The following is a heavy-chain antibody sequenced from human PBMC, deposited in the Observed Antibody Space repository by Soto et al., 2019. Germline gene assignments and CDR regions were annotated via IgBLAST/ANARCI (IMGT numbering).Heavy chain of an antibody. J-gene: IGHJ6*03. D-gene: IGHD4-4*01. CDR2: ISAYNGNT. CDR3: ARAGEVTTALDYYYYYYMDV. Sequence: GASVKVSCKASGYTFTSYGISWVRQAPGQGLEWKGWISAYNGNTNYAQKLQGRVTMTTDTSTSTAYMELRSLRSDDTAVYYCARAGEVTTALDYYYYYYMDVWGKGTTVTVSS. V-gene: IGHV1-18*01. CDR1: GYTFTSYG.